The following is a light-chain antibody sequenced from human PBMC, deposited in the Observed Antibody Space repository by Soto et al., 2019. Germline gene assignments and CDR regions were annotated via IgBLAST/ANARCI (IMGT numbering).Light chain of an antibody. CDR1: QRVTSTY. V-gene: IGKV3-20*01. J-gene: IGKJ2*01. CDR2: GAS. Sequence: EIVLTQSPGTLSLSPGESATLSCRASQRVTSTYLAWFQHKPGQPPRLLLYGASNRAADIPGRFSGSGSGRDFTLTISRGEPEDFAVYYCQQYDTSPYKFGQGTKLEIK. CDR3: QQYDTSPYK.